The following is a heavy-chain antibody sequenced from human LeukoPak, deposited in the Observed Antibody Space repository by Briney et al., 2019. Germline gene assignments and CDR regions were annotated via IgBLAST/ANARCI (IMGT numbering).Heavy chain of an antibody. CDR1: GFTLSSYW. Sequence: GGSLRLSCAASGFTLSSYWMSCVRHGPGEGVGWVAKIKKDGREKNYMDSVKGRFTISRHNPKNSLYLQMNSLRAEDTAVYYCARDAXGXGSXYPFYYYYGMDVWGQGTTVTVSS. V-gene: IGHV3-7*01. CDR2: IKKDGREK. D-gene: IGHD3-10*01. J-gene: IGHJ6*02. CDR3: ARDAXGXGSXYPFYYYYGMDV.